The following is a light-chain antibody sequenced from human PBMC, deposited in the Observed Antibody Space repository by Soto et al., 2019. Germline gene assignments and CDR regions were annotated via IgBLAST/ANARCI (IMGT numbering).Light chain of an antibody. CDR3: QQYSNWPPFT. J-gene: IGKJ5*01. V-gene: IGKV3-15*01. CDR2: GAS. Sequence: EIVMTQSPATLSVSPGERATLSCRASESVGTNLAWHQHKPGQAPRPLIYGASARATGIPARFSGNGSGTEFTLTISSLQSADSAVYYCQQYSNWPPFTFGQGTRLEIK. CDR1: ESVGTN.